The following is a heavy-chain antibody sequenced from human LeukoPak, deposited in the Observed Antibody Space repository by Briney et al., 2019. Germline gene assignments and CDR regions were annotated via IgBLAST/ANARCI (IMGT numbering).Heavy chain of an antibody. CDR3: AKFDQDWGTFDY. CDR2: IKPDSGDT. V-gene: IGHV1-2*02. J-gene: IGHJ4*02. Sequence: GASVKVSCKASGYTFTGYYLHWVRQAPGQGLEWMGWIKPDSGDTHYVQKFQGRVTMTRDTSTTTAYMELSLRTDDTAVYYCAKFDQDWGTFDYWGQGTVVTVSS. CDR1: GYTFTGYY. D-gene: IGHD7-27*01.